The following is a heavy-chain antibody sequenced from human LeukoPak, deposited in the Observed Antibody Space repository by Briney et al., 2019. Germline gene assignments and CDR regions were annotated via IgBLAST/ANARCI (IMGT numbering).Heavy chain of an antibody. CDR3: AKGTNTYYYDSSGYYSLAFDI. V-gene: IGHV4-4*07. J-gene: IGHJ3*02. Sequence: SETLSLTCTVSGGSISSYYWSWIRQPAGKGLEWIGRIYTSGSTNCNPSLKSRVTMSVDTSKNQFSLKLSSVTAADTAVYYCAKGTNTYYYDSSGYYSLAFDIWGQGTMVTVSS. CDR1: GGSISSYY. D-gene: IGHD3-22*01. CDR2: IYTSGST.